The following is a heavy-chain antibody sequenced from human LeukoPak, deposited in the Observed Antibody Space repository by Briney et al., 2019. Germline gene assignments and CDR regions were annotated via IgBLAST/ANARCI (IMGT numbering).Heavy chain of an antibody. Sequence: GGSLRLSCAASGFTFSNYWMTWVRQAPGKGLELVTNIKQDGSEKYYVDSVKGRFTISRDNAKNSLYLQMNSLRAEDTAVYYCARNQRRLDYWGQGTLVTVSS. CDR3: ARNQRRLDY. CDR1: GFTFSNYW. D-gene: IGHD1-14*01. V-gene: IGHV3-7*01. J-gene: IGHJ4*02. CDR2: IKQDGSEK.